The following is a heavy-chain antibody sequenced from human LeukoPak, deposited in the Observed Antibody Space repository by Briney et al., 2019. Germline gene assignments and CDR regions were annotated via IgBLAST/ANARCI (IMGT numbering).Heavy chain of an antibody. CDR1: GYTFTGYY. CDR3: ARKGLRWYDAFDI. CDR2: INPNSGGT. D-gene: IGHD4-23*01. J-gene: IGHJ3*02. Sequence: GASVKVSCKASGYTFTGYYMHWVRQAPGQGLEWMGWINPNSGGTNYAQKFQGWVTMTRDTSISTAYMELSRLRSDDTAVYYCARKGLRWYDAFDIWGQGTMVTVSS. V-gene: IGHV1-2*04.